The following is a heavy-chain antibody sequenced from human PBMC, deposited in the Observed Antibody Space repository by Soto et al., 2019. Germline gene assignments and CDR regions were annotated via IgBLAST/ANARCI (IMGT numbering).Heavy chain of an antibody. J-gene: IGHJ6*02. CDR1: GGSVSSGSYY. Sequence: SETLSLTCTVSGGSVSSGSYYWSWIRQPPGKGLEWIGYIYYSGSTNYNPSLKSRVTISVDTSKNQFSLKLSSVTAADTAVYYCARDKSYDFWSGYWDYYYYGMDVWGQGTTVTVSS. CDR2: IYYSGST. CDR3: ARDKSYDFWSGYWDYYYYGMDV. D-gene: IGHD3-3*01. V-gene: IGHV4-61*01.